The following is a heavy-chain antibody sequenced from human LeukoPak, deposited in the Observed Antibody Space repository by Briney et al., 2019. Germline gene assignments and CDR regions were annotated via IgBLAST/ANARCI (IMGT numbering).Heavy chain of an antibody. Sequence: ASVKVSCKASGYTFTGYYMHWVRQAPGQGLEWMGWINPNSGGTNYAQKFQGRVTMTRDTSISTAYMELSRLRSDDTAVYYCARVPTTVLTEAFDIWGQGTMVTVSS. CDR2: INPNSGGT. CDR1: GYTFTGYY. V-gene: IGHV1-2*02. CDR3: ARVPTTVLTEAFDI. D-gene: IGHD4-23*01. J-gene: IGHJ3*02.